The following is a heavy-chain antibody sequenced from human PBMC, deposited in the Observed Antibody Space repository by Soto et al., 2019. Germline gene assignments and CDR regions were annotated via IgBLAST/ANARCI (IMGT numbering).Heavy chain of an antibody. Sequence: QVQLQQWGAGLLKPSETLSLTCAVYGGSFSGYYWSWIRQPPGKGLEWIGEINHSGSTNYNPSLKCRVTISVDTSKNQFALKLSSVTAEDTAVYYCAREGSWSYYRFRKTSYWYFDLWGRGTLVTVSS. CDR2: INHSGST. D-gene: IGHD1-26*01. CDR1: GGSFSGYY. V-gene: IGHV4-34*01. CDR3: AREGSWSYYRFRKTSYWYFDL. J-gene: IGHJ2*01.